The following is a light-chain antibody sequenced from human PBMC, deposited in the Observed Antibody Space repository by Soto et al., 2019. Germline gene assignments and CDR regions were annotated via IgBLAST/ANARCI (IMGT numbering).Light chain of an antibody. CDR2: RAS. CDR3: QQYYSYPVT. V-gene: IGKV1-5*03. J-gene: IGKJ2*01. CDR1: ERIDSR. Sequence: DIQMTQSPSSLSASVGDRVTITCRASERIDSRLAWYQQKPGKAPKLLIYRASGLQSGVPSRFSGSASGTEFTLTISSLQPDDFATYYCQQYYSYPVTFGQGTKLEIK.